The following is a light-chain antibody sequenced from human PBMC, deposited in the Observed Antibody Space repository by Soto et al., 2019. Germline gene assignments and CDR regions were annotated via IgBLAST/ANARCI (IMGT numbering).Light chain of an antibody. Sequence: EIVLTQSPGTLSLSPGERATLSCMASQSVSSSYLAWYQQKPGQAPRLLIYGASNRATGIPDRLSGSGSGTDFTLTISRLEPEDFSVYYCQQYGSSGTSGQGTKVDIK. CDR3: QQYGSSGT. CDR1: QSVSSSY. J-gene: IGKJ1*01. CDR2: GAS. V-gene: IGKV3-20*01.